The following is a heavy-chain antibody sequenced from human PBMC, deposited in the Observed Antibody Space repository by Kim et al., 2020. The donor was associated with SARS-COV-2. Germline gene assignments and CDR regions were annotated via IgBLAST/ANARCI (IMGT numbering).Heavy chain of an antibody. V-gene: IGHV1-69*06. CDR3: ARDLPGESYACDI. Sequence: SVKFSCKASGGTFSSFAISWVRQAPGQGLEWIGGSIPIFGTANYAQKFQGRVTITADKSTSTAYMELSSMTSEETAVYYCARDLPGESYACDIWGQGAM. J-gene: IGHJ3*02. CDR2: SIPIFGTA. D-gene: IGHD3-16*01. CDR1: GGTFSSFA.